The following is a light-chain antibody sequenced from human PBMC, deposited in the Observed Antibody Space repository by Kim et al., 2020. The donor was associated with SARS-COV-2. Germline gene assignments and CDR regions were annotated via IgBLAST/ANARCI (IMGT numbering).Light chain of an antibody. CDR1: KLGDKY. J-gene: IGLJ3*02. V-gene: IGLV3-1*01. CDR3: QAWESTWV. Sequence: SYELTQPPSVSVSPGQTASITCSGDKLGDKYACWYQQKPGQSPVLVIYQDSKRPSGIPERFSGSNSGNTATLTISGTQAMDEADYYCQAWESTWVFGGGT. CDR2: QDS.